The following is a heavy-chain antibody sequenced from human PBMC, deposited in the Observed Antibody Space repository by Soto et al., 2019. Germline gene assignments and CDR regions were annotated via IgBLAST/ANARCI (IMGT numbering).Heavy chain of an antibody. V-gene: IGHV3-7*05. J-gene: IGHJ6*02. CDR2: IKQDGSEK. Sequence: GGSLRLSCAASGFTFSSYWMGWVRQAPGKGLEWVANIKQDGSEKYYVDSVKGRFTISRDNAKNSLYLQMNSLRAEDTAVYYCARDIVVVPAAILYYYYGMDVWGQGTTVTVSS. CDR1: GFTFSSYW. D-gene: IGHD2-2*01. CDR3: ARDIVVVPAAILYYYYGMDV.